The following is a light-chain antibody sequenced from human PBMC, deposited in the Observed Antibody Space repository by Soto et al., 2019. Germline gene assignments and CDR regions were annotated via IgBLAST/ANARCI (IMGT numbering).Light chain of an antibody. V-gene: IGLV1-51*01. CDR2: DND. CDR1: SSNIGNNY. J-gene: IGLJ2*01. CDR3: GTWDSSLSAGI. Sequence: QSVLTQPPSVSAAPGQTVTMSCSGSSSNIGNNYVSWYQQLPGTAPKLLIYDNDKRPSGIPDRFSGSKSGTSATLGITGLQTGDEGDYYCGTWDSSLSAGIFGGGTKLTVL.